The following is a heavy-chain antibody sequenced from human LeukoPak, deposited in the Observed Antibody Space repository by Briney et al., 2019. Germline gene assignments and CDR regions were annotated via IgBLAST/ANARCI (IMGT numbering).Heavy chain of an antibody. Sequence: PGGSLRLSCPPSGFIVSSNYMNWVRQAPGKGLEWVSVIYSGGSTSYADSVKGRFTISRDDSKNTLYLQMNSLRAEDTAVYYCTRWLIYWGQGTLVTVSS. J-gene: IGHJ4*02. CDR3: TRWLIY. CDR1: GFIVSSNY. V-gene: IGHV3-66*01. D-gene: IGHD3-10*01. CDR2: IYSGGST.